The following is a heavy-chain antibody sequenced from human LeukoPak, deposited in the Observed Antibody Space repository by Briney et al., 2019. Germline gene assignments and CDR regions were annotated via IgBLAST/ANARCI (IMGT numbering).Heavy chain of an antibody. V-gene: IGHV3-66*02. CDR2: IYSGGSI. CDR1: GFTVSSNY. CDR3: ARGGRSSGYPD. D-gene: IGHD3-22*01. J-gene: IGHJ4*02. Sequence: GGSLRLPCAASGFTVSSNYMSWVRQAPGKGLEWVSVIYSGGSIYYADSVKGRFTISRDNSKNTPYLQMNSLRAEDTAVYYCARGGRSSGYPDWGQGTLVTVSS.